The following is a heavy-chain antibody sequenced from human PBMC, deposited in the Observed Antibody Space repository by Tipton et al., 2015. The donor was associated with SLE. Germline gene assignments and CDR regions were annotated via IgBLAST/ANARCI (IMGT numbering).Heavy chain of an antibody. CDR2: IYYSGST. J-gene: IGHJ5*02. CDR1: GGSISSSSYY. D-gene: IGHD6-13*01. V-gene: IGHV4-39*07. Sequence: TLSLTCTVSGGSISSSSYYWGWIRQPPGKGLEWIGSIYYSGSTNYNPSLKSRVTISVDTSKNQFSLKLNSVTAADTAVYYCARVSSSWHNWFDPWGQGTLVTVSS. CDR3: ARVSSSWHNWFDP.